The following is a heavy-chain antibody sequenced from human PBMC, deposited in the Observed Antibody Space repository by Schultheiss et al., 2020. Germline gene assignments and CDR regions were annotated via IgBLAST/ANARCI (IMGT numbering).Heavy chain of an antibody. CDR3: AKEKVQRAYDVFDI. CDR2: VSYDGNDN. Sequence: GESLKISCAASGFTFSSYGMHWVRQAPGKGLEWVAVVSYDGNDNYYTDYVKGRFTVSRDNSKNTLYLEMNSLRAEDTAVYYCAKEKVQRAYDVFDIWGQGTMV. V-gene: IGHV3-30*18. CDR1: GFTFSSYG. J-gene: IGHJ3*02.